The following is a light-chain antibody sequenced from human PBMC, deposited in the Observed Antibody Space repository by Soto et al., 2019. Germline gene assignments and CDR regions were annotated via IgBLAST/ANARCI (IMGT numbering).Light chain of an antibody. CDR2: EDT. Sequence: NFMLTQPHSVSESPGRTVTISCTRNSGNIANNFVQWYQLRPGSAPSTVIFEDTRRPSGVPGRFSGSIDSSSNSASLTISGLRAKDEADYYCQSYDINDHEVFGGGTKLTVL. CDR1: SGNIANNF. J-gene: IGLJ3*02. V-gene: IGLV6-57*04. CDR3: QSYDINDHEV.